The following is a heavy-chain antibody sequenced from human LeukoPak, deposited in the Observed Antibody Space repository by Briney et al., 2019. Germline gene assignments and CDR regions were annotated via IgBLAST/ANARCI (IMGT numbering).Heavy chain of an antibody. J-gene: IGHJ6*04. CDR3: ARLEAAAAPVPDAMDV. CDR1: GGTFSSYA. Sequence: ASVKVSCKASGGTFSSYAISRVRQAPGQGLEWMGGIIPIFGTANYAQKFQGRVTITADESTSTAYMELSSLRSEDTAVYYCARLEAAAAPVPDAMDVWGKGTTVTVSS. D-gene: IGHD6-13*01. V-gene: IGHV1-69*13. CDR2: IIPIFGTA.